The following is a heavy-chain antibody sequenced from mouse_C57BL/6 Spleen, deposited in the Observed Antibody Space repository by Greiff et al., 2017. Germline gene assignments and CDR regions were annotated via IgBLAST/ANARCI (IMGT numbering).Heavy chain of an antibody. V-gene: IGHV5-12*01. Sequence: EVKVVESGGGLVQPGGSLKLSCAASGFTFSDYYMYWVRQTPEKRLEWVAYISNGGGSTYYPDTVKGRFTISRDNAKNTLYLQMSRLKSEDTAMYYCARLTTVVGTLDYWGQGTTLTVSS. J-gene: IGHJ2*01. CDR3: ARLTTVVGTLDY. D-gene: IGHD1-1*01. CDR1: GFTFSDYY. CDR2: ISNGGGST.